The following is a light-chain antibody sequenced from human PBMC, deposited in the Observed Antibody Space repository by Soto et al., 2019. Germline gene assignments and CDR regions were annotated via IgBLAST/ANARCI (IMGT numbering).Light chain of an antibody. CDR2: YDN. J-gene: IGLJ1*01. Sequence: VLTQPPSASGTPGQRVTISCSGSNSNIGSNTVNWYQQLPGTAPKLLIYYDNLRPSGVPDRISGSKSGTSAPVAISGLQSDDEADYYCAAWDDSLNGRVFGTGTKLTVL. V-gene: IGLV1-44*01. CDR3: AAWDDSLNGRV. CDR1: NSNIGSNT.